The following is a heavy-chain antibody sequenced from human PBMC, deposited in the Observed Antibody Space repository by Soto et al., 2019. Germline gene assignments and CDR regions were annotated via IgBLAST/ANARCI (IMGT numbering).Heavy chain of an antibody. D-gene: IGHD2-2*01. CDR2: ISHDGNVK. CDR1: GFTFRSYA. J-gene: IGHJ6*02. Sequence: QVQLVESGGGVVQPGRSLRLSCGASGFTFRSYAMHWVRQAPGTGLEWVATISHDGNVKYYADSVKGRFAISRDNSMNAMCLEMNCLRPEDTARYYCARDYETSSAGYYYYGMDVWGHGTTVTVSS. CDR3: ARDYETSSAGYYYYGMDV. V-gene: IGHV3-30*09.